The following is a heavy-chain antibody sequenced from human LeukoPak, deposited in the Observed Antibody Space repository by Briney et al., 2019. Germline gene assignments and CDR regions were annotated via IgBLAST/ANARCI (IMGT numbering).Heavy chain of an antibody. CDR3: ASTYSYDSSGYYPFDY. J-gene: IGHJ4*02. Sequence: GSLRLSCSASGLTFSRYAMHWVRQPPGKGLEYVSAITNNGRSTYYADSVKGRFTISRDNSKNTLYLQMSSLRAEDTAVYYCASTYSYDSSGYYPFDYWGQGTLVTVPS. D-gene: IGHD3-22*01. CDR2: ITNNGRST. CDR1: GLTFSRYA. V-gene: IGHV3-64D*06.